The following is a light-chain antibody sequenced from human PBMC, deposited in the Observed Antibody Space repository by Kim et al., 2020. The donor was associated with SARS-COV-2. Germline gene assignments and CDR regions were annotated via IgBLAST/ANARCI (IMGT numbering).Light chain of an antibody. CDR1: ASPKQC. Sequence: PGQTAAITCSGHASPKQCAYCVQQKAGEAPVRVIYEDTGRPSGIPERFAGSTSGTTVTLTISGVQAEDEADYYCQSADSSDTFWVFGGGTKLTVL. J-gene: IGLJ3*02. CDR2: EDT. V-gene: IGLV3-25*03. CDR3: QSADSSDTFWV.